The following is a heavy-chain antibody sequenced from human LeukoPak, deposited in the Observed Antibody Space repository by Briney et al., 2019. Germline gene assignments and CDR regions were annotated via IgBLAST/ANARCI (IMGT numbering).Heavy chain of an antibody. CDR1: GFTFSSYG. D-gene: IGHD3-22*01. CDR2: IWYDGSNK. J-gene: IGHJ4*02. CDR3: AKTYYYDSSGPHYFDY. Sequence: GGSLRLSCAASGFTFSSYGMHWVRQAPGKGLEWVAVIWYDGSNKYYADSVKGRFTISRDNSKNTLYLQMNSLRAEDTAVYYCAKTYYYDSSGPHYFDYWGQGTLVTVP. V-gene: IGHV3-33*06.